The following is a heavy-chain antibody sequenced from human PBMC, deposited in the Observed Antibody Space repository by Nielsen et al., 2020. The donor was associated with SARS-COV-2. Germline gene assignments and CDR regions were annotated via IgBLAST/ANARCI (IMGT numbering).Heavy chain of an antibody. CDR1: GYSFTSYW. D-gene: IGHD3-9*01. Sequence: KVSCKGSGYSFTSYWISWVRQMPGKGLEWMGRIDPSDSYTNYSPSSQGHVTISADKSISTAYLQWSSLKASDTAMYYCARHGDYDILTGYYPHDAFDIWGQGTMVTVSS. CDR3: ARHGDYDILTGYYPHDAFDI. CDR2: IDPSDSYT. J-gene: IGHJ3*02. V-gene: IGHV5-10-1*01.